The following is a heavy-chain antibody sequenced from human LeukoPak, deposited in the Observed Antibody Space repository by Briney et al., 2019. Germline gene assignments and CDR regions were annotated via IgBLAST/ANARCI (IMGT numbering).Heavy chain of an antibody. D-gene: IGHD3-10*01. CDR2: ISYDGSNK. Sequence: GGSLRLSCAASGFTFSSYAMHWVRQAPGKGLEWVAVISYDGSNKYYADSVKGRFTISRDNSKNTLYLQMNSLRAEDTAVYYCARDPAMTGRYYFDYWGQGTLVTVSS. CDR1: GFTFSSYA. V-gene: IGHV3-30-3*01. CDR3: ARDPAMTGRYYFDY. J-gene: IGHJ4*02.